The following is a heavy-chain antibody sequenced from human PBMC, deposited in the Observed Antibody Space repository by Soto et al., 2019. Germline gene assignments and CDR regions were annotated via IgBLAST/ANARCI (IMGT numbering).Heavy chain of an antibody. CDR3: ARRRGKARDAFDI. J-gene: IGHJ3*02. Sequence: GESLKISCKGSGYSFTSYWIGWVRQMPGKGLEWMGIIYPGDSGTRYSPSFQGQVTISADKSISTAYLQWSSLKASDTAMYYCARRRGKARDAFDIWGQGTMVTVSS. V-gene: IGHV5-51*01. CDR2: IYPGDSGT. CDR1: GYSFTSYW.